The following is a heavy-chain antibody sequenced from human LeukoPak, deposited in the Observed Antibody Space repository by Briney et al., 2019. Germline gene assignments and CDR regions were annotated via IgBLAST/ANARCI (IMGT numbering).Heavy chain of an antibody. D-gene: IGHD3-9*01. V-gene: IGHV3-30*02. Sequence: GGSLRLSCAASGFTFSSYGMHWVRQAPGKGLEWVAFIRYDGSNKYYADSVKGRFTISRDNAKNSLYLQMNSLRAEDTAVYYCARDGVRYFDWLGTYDYDYWGQGTLVTVSS. J-gene: IGHJ4*02. CDR2: IRYDGSNK. CDR1: GFTFSSYG. CDR3: ARDGVRYFDWLGTYDYDY.